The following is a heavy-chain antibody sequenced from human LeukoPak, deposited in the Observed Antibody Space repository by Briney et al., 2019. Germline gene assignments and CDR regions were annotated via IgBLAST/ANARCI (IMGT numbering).Heavy chain of an antibody. CDR1: RFTFSNYW. J-gene: IGHJ4*02. D-gene: IGHD4-17*01. CDR3: AKPLPVGLRRNYFDY. V-gene: IGHV3-23*01. Sequence: QPGGSLRHSCAASRFTFSNYWMSWVRQAPGKGLEWVSAISGSGGSTYYADSVKGRFTISRDNSKNTLYLQMNSLRAEDTAVYYCAKPLPVGLRRNYFDYWGQGTLVTVSS. CDR2: ISGSGGST.